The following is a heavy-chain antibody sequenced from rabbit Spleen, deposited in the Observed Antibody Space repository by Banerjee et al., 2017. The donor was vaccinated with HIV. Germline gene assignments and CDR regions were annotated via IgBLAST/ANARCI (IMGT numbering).Heavy chain of an antibody. CDR2: IYGGSSGSN. V-gene: IGHV1S40*01. CDR3: ARDPSSSTGYDINL. Sequence: QSLEESGGGLVKPEGSLTLTCKTSGFDLNSYYYMCWVRQAPGKGLEWIACIYGGSSGSNYYASWAKGRFTITKAASPTVTLQMTSLTDAATATYFCARDPSSSTGYDINLWGLGTLVTVS. CDR1: GFDLNSYYY. D-gene: IGHD1-1*01. J-gene: IGHJ4*01.